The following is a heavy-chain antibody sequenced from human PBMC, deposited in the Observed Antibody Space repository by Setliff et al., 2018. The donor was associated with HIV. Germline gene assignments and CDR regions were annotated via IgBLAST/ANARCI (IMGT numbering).Heavy chain of an antibody. J-gene: IGHJ4*02. CDR2: IDTDNGYR. D-gene: IGHD2-2*01. Sequence: GASVKVSCKASGYTFSEYAIHWVRQAPGQRLEWMGRIDTDNGYRRYSPKLQGRVTITKDTSVNTAYMELRGLRSEDTAVYYCARWCAAAGCYPAIYHFDSWGQGTLVTVSS. V-gene: IGHV1-3*04. CDR1: GYTFSEYA. CDR3: ARWCAAAGCYPAIYHFDS.